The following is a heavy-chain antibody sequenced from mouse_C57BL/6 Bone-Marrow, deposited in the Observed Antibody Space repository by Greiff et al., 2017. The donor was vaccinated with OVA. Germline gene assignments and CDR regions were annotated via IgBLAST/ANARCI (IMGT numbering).Heavy chain of an antibody. CDR3: ARSYSNYDWYFDV. J-gene: IGHJ1*03. Sequence: VQLQQSGPELVKPGASVKISCKASGYTFTDYYMNWVKQSHGKSLEWIGDINPNNGGTSYNQKFKGKATLTVDKSSSTAYMELRSLTSEDSAVYYCARSYSNYDWYFDVWGTGTTVTVSS. D-gene: IGHD2-5*01. CDR2: INPNNGGT. V-gene: IGHV1-26*01. CDR1: GYTFTDYY.